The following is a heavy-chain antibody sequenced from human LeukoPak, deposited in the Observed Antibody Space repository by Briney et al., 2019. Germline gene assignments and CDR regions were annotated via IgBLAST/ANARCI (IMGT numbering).Heavy chain of an antibody. D-gene: IGHD3-22*01. V-gene: IGHV4-59*01. CDR2: IYYSGST. J-gene: IGHJ4*02. Sequence: SETLSLTCTVSGGSISSYYWSWIRQPPGKGLEWIGYIYYSGSTNYNPSLKSRVTISVDTSKNQFSLKLSSVTAADTAVYYCARGPWDYYDSSGYYYDYWGQGTLVTVSS. CDR3: ARGPWDYYDSSGYYYDY. CDR1: GGSISSYY.